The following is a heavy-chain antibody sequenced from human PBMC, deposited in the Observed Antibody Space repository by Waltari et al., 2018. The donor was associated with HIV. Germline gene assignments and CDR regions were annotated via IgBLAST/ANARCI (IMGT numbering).Heavy chain of an antibody. V-gene: IGHV3-21*01. CDR3: ARSYSSSTSLNG. CDR1: GFTFSSYS. CDR2: ISSSSSYI. D-gene: IGHD6-6*01. J-gene: IGHJ4*02. Sequence: EVQLVESGGGLVKPGGSLRLSCAASGFTFSSYSMNWVRQAPGKGLEWVSSISSSSSYIYYADSVKGRFTISRDNAKNSLYLQMNSLRAEDTAVYYCARSYSSSTSLNGWGQGTLVTVSS.